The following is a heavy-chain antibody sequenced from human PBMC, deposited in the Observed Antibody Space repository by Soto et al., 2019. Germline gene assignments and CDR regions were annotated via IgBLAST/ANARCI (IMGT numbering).Heavy chain of an antibody. D-gene: IGHD6-19*01. CDR1: GFSFSSYG. J-gene: IGHJ4*02. Sequence: QVQLVESGGGVVQPGRSLRLSCAASGFSFSSYGMHWVRQAPGKGLEWVAVIAFDGGNTYYADSVKGRITISRDNSKSTLYLQMNTLRAEDTALYYCAKDRGEQWLVLSFDYWGQGTLVTVSS. CDR2: IAFDGGNT. CDR3: AKDRGEQWLVLSFDY. V-gene: IGHV3-30*18.